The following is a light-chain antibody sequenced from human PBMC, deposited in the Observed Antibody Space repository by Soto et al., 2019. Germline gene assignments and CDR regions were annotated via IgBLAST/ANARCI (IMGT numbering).Light chain of an antibody. J-gene: IGKJ4*01. V-gene: IGKV3-11*01. CDR1: QSVSSY. Sequence: EIVLTQSPATLSLSPGERATLSCRASQSVSSYLAWYEQKPGQAPRLLIYDASNRATGIPARFSGSGSGTDFTLTIISLEPEDFAVYSCQQRSNWPPSLTFGGGTKVEIK. CDR3: QQRSNWPPSLT. CDR2: DAS.